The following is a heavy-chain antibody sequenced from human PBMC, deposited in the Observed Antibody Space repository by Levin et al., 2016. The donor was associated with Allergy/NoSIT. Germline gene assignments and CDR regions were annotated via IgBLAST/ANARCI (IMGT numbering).Heavy chain of an antibody. D-gene: IGHD6-13*01. V-gene: IGHV1-3*01. J-gene: IGHJ6*02. Sequence: ASVKVSCKASGYTFTSYAMHWVRQAPGQRLEWMGWINAGNGNTKYSQKFQGRVTITRDTSASTAYMELSSLRSEDTAVYYCARVGYSSSWYWSYYYYGMDVWGQGTAVTVSS. CDR3: ARVGYSSSWYWSYYYYGMDV. CDR2: INAGNGNT. CDR1: GYTFTSYA.